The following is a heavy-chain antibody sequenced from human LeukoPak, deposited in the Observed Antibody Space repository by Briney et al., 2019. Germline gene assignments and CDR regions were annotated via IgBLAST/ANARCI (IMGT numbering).Heavy chain of an antibody. J-gene: IGHJ3*01. CDR2: IYSGGAT. V-gene: IGHV3-66*01. Sequence: GESLRLSCAASGFTVSSNYMSWVRQAPGKGLEWVSVIYSGGATFYADSVKGRFTISRDNTKNSLYLQMNSLRAEDTAVYYCARGFRAFDFWAQGTVVTVSS. CDR1: GFTVSSNY. CDR3: ARGFRAFDF.